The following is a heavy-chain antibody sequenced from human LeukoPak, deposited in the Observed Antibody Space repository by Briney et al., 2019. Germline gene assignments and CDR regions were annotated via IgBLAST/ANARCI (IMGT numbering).Heavy chain of an antibody. CDR2: ISGSGGST. V-gene: IGHV3-23*01. CDR1: GFTFSSYA. CDR3: AKDLLDGYSSVDGGAFDI. Sequence: PGGSLRLSCAASGFTFSSYAMSWVRQAPGKGLEWVSAISGSGGSTYYADSVKGRFTISRDNSKNTLYLQMNSLRAEDTAVYYCAKDLLDGYSSVDGGAFDIWGQGTMVTVSS. D-gene: IGHD6-25*01. J-gene: IGHJ3*02.